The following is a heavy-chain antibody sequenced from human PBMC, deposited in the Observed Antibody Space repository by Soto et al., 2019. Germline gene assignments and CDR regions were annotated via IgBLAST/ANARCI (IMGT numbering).Heavy chain of an antibody. CDR3: TRDPLRVAIYPTYGMDV. Sequence: PGGSLRLSCAASGFPFSSFSMNWVRQAPGKGLEWVSYISSSTPTIYYADSVKGRFTISRDNAKSSLYLQMNSLRDEDTAVYYCTRDPLRVAIYPTYGMDVWGQGTTVTVS. CDR1: GFPFSSFS. D-gene: IGHD5-12*01. V-gene: IGHV3-48*02. CDR2: ISSSTPTI. J-gene: IGHJ6*02.